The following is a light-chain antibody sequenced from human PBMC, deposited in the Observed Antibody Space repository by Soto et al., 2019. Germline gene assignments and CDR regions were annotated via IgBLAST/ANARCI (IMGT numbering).Light chain of an antibody. CDR1: SSDVGGYNY. J-gene: IGLJ1*01. V-gene: IGLV2-14*01. Sequence: QSALTQPASVSGSPGQSITISCTGTSSDVGGYNYVSWYQQHPGKAPKFMIYDVSNRPSGVSNRFSGSKSGNTASLTISGLQAEDEADYYCSSYTSSNTLYVFGTGTKVTVL. CDR3: SSYTSSNTLYV. CDR2: DVS.